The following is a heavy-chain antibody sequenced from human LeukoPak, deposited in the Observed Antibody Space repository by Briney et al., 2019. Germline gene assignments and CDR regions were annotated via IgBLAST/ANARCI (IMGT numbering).Heavy chain of an antibody. D-gene: IGHD3-10*01. J-gene: IGHJ4*02. Sequence: SETLSLTCTVSGGSISSYYWSWIRQPPGQGLEWIGYIYHSGGTNYNPSLKSRVSISLDTSKNQFSLKLSPVTAADTAVYYCARVGTYYRSLDSWGQGTLVTVSS. CDR2: IYHSGGT. CDR3: ARVGTYYRSLDS. CDR1: GGSISSYY. V-gene: IGHV4-59*01.